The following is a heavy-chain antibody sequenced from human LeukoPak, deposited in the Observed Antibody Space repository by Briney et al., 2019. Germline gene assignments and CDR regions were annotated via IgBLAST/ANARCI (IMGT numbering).Heavy chain of an antibody. D-gene: IGHD4-23*01. J-gene: IGHJ5*02. CDR3: AKEVRNGGNGKWFDP. CDR1: GFTFSSYA. Sequence: GGSLRLSCAASGFTFSSYAMSWVRQAPGKGLEWVSAISGSGGSTYYADSAKGRFTISRDNSKNTLYLQMNSLRAEDTAVYYCAKEVRNGGNGKWFDPWGQGTLVAVSS. CDR2: ISGSGGST. V-gene: IGHV3-23*01.